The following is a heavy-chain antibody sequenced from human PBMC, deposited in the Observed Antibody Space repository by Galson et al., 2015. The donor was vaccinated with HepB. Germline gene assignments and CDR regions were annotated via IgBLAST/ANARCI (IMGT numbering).Heavy chain of an antibody. CDR2: INAGNGNT. CDR3: ARWGSSAREYYYYYGMDV. J-gene: IGHJ6*02. V-gene: IGHV1-3*01. Sequence: SVKVSCKASGYTFTSYAMHWVRQAPGQRLEWMGWINAGNGNTKYSQKFQGRVTITRDTSASTAYMELSSLRSEDTAVYYCARWGSSAREYYYYYGMDVWGQGTTVTVSS. D-gene: IGHD3-16*01. CDR1: GYTFTSYA.